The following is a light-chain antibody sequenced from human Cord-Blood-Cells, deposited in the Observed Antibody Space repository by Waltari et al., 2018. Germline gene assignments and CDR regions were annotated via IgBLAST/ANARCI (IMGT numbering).Light chain of an antibody. CDR1: SSAVGGYNH. CDR3: SSYTSSSTV. CDR2: EVR. V-gene: IGLV2-14*01. J-gene: IGLJ2*01. Sequence: QSALTQPASVSGSPGQSLTISCTGTSSAVGGYNHVSWYQQRPGNATKLMIYEVRNRPSGVSNRCSGSKSGSTASLTISGLQAEDEADYYCSSYTSSSTVFGGGTKLTVL.